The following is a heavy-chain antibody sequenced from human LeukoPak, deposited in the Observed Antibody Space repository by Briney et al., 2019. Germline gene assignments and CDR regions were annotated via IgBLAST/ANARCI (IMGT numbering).Heavy chain of an antibody. V-gene: IGHV4-39*01. J-gene: IGHJ4*02. CDR2: IYYSGST. D-gene: IGHD3-22*01. CDR1: GGSISSSSYY. CDR3: ARHLTNYYDSSGRRYFDY. Sequence: SETLSLTCTVSGGSISSSSYYWGWIRQPPGKGLEWIRSIYYSGSTYYNPSLKSRVTISVDTSKNQFSLKLSSVTAADTAVYYCARHLTNYYDSSGRRYFDYWGQGTLVTVSS.